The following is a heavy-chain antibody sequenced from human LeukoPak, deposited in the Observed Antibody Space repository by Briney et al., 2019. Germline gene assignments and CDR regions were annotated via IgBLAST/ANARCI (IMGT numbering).Heavy chain of an antibody. J-gene: IGHJ1*01. Sequence: ASVKVSCKASGYTFTSYYMHWVRQAPGQGLEWMGIINPSGGSTSYAQKFQGRVTMTRDTSTSTLYMELSSLRSEDTAVYFCARGAMARGVITGYFQHWGQGTLVIVSS. CDR3: ARGAMARGVITGYFQH. CDR2: INPSGGST. CDR1: GYTFTSYY. V-gene: IGHV1-46*01. D-gene: IGHD3-10*01.